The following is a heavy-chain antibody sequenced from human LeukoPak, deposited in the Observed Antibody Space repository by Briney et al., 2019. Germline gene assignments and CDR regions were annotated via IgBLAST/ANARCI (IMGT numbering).Heavy chain of an antibody. CDR1: GFTFSSNV. V-gene: IGHV3-23*01. CDR3: AKESSGGWYFDY. CDR2: IPASGGSS. Sequence: GGSLRLSCAASGFTFSSNVMIWVRQAPGKGLEWVSSIPASGGSSYYADSVKGRFTISRDNSKNSLYLQMNSLRAEDTAVYYCAKESSGGWYFDYWGQGTLVTVSS. J-gene: IGHJ4*02. D-gene: IGHD6-19*01.